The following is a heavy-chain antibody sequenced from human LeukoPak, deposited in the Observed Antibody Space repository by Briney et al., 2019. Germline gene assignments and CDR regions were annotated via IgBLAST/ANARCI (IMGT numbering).Heavy chain of an antibody. CDR1: GYSISSGYY. J-gene: IGHJ4*02. V-gene: IGHV4-38-2*02. D-gene: IGHD3-9*01. CDR3: ARELLNFNPAGY. CDR2: IYHSGST. Sequence: SETLSLTCTVSGYSISSGYYWGWIRQPPGKGLEWIGSIYHSGSTNYNPSLKSRVTISVDTSKNQFSLKLSSVTAAGTAVYYCARELLNFNPAGYWGQGTLVTVSS.